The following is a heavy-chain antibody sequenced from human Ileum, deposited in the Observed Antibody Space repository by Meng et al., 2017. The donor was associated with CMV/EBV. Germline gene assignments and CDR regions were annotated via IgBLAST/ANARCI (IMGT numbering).Heavy chain of an antibody. D-gene: IGHD3-16*01. CDR2: INSNSGAT. V-gene: IGHV1-2*02. Sequence: ASVKVSCKALGYSFTADFIFWVRQAPGQGLEWMGWINSNSGATNYAQNFQGRVTMTRDTSISTVYMDLNSLTSDDTAIYYCVPYRTSSYWFGPWGQGTRVTGAS. CDR1: GYSFTADF. J-gene: IGHJ5*02. CDR3: VPYRTSSYWFGP.